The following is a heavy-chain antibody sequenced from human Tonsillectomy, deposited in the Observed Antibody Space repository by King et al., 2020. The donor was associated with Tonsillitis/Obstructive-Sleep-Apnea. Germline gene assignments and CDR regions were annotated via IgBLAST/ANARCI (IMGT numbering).Heavy chain of an antibody. V-gene: IGHV1-46*01. CDR1: GYTFTSYY. Sequence: QLVQSGAEVKKPGASVKVSCKASGYTFTSYYMHWVRQAPGQGLEWMGIINPSGGSTSYAQKFQGRVTMTRDTSTSTVYMELSSLRSEDTAVYYCARVYYDFWSGYHADYWGQGTLVTVSS. CDR2: INPSGGST. J-gene: IGHJ4*02. D-gene: IGHD3-3*01. CDR3: ARVYYDFWSGYHADY.